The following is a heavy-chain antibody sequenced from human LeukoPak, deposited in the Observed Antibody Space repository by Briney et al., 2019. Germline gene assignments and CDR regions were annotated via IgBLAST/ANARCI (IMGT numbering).Heavy chain of an antibody. Sequence: SETLSLTCTVSGGSISSSSYYWGWIRQPPGKGLEWIGSIYYSGSTYYNPSLKSRVTISVDTSKNQFSLKLSSVTAADTAVYYCARGETGYCSGGSCYEVSAFDYWGQGTLVTVSS. CDR1: GGSISSSSYY. D-gene: IGHD2-15*01. CDR2: IYYSGST. V-gene: IGHV4-39*07. CDR3: ARGETGYCSGGSCYEVSAFDY. J-gene: IGHJ4*02.